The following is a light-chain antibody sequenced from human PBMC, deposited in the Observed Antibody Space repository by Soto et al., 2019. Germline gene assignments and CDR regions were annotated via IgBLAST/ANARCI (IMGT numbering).Light chain of an antibody. CDR1: SSDVGGYNY. CDR3: SSYSPSSTLV. J-gene: IGLJ3*02. CDR2: EVN. Sequence: QSALTQPASVSGSPGQSITISCTGTSSDVGGYNYVSWYQQHPDKVPKLMIYEVNNRPSGVSNRFSGSKSGSTASLTISGLQAEDEADYYCSSYSPSSTLVFGGGTKLTVL. V-gene: IGLV2-14*01.